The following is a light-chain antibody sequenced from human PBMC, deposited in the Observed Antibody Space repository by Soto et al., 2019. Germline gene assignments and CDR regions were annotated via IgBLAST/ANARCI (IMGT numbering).Light chain of an antibody. Sequence: QSVLTQPASVPGSPEQSITISCTGTSSDVGNYKYVSWYQQHPGKAPKLMIYEVSNRPSGVSNRFSGSKSGNTASLTISGLQAEDETDYYCFSYTSSGTYVFGTGTKVTVL. CDR3: FSYTSSGTYV. J-gene: IGLJ1*01. CDR2: EVS. V-gene: IGLV2-14*01. CDR1: SSDVGNYKY.